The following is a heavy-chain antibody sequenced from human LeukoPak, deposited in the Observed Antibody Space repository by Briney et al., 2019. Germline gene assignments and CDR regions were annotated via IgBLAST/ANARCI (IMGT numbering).Heavy chain of an antibody. Sequence: SGGSLRLSCAASGFTFSTYNMNWVRQAPGKGLEWVSSITSTSSYMYYADSVKGRFTISRDNAKNSLYLQMNSLRAEDTAVYYCARGRAAAANWFDPWGQGTLVTVSS. CDR2: ITSTSSYM. CDR1: GFTFSTYN. CDR3: ARGRAAAANWFDP. J-gene: IGHJ5*02. V-gene: IGHV3-21*01. D-gene: IGHD6-13*01.